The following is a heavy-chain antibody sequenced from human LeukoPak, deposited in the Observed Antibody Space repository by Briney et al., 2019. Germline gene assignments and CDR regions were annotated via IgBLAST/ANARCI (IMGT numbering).Heavy chain of an antibody. CDR1: GFTFSSYS. Sequence: GGSLRLSCAASGFTFSSYSMNWVRQAPGKGLEWVSSISSSSSYIYYADSVKGRFTISRDNAKNSLYLQMNSLRAEDTAVYYCARDGLVKYYDSSGYYPSWFDPWGQGTLVTVSS. CDR2: ISSSSSYI. J-gene: IGHJ5*02. V-gene: IGHV3-21*01. CDR3: ARDGLVKYYDSSGYYPSWFDP. D-gene: IGHD3-22*01.